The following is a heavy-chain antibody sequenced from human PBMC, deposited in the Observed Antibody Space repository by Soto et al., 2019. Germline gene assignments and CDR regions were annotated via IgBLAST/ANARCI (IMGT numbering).Heavy chain of an antibody. J-gene: IGHJ4*02. CDR2: IIPIFGTA. CDR1: GGTFSSYA. Sequence: ASVKVSCKASGGTFSSYAISWVRQAPGQGLEWMGGIIPIFGTANYAQKFQGRVTITADESTSTAYMELSSLRSEDTAVYYCARNQDSSGYYNRYYFDYWGQGTLVTVSS. CDR3: ARNQDSSGYYNRYYFDY. D-gene: IGHD3-22*01. V-gene: IGHV1-69*13.